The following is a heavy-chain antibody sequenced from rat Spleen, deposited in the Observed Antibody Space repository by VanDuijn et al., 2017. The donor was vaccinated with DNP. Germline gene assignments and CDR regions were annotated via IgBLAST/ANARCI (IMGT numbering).Heavy chain of an antibody. V-gene: IGHV5-31*01. D-gene: IGHD1-7*01. J-gene: IGHJ2*01. CDR1: EFTFNKFW. Sequence: EVQLVESGGGTVQPGRSLKLSCVASEFTFNKFWMTWVRQAPRKGLEWFTSITDTGASTYYSDSVKGRFSISRDNVKSTLYLQMDSLRSEDTATYYCTTVGYGFNFDYWGQGVMVTVSS. CDR3: TTVGYGFNFDY. CDR2: ITDTGAST.